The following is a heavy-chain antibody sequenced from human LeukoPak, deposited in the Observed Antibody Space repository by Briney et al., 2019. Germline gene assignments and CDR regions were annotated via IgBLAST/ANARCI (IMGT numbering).Heavy chain of an antibody. Sequence: TSETLSLTCTVSGGSISSYYWSWIRQPPGKGLEWIGYIYYSGSTNYNPSLKSRVTISVDTSKNQFSLKLSSVTAADTAVYYCARAGRFLESWFDPWGQGTLVTVSS. CDR2: IYYSGST. D-gene: IGHD3-3*01. CDR1: GGSISSYY. V-gene: IGHV4-59*01. CDR3: ARAGRFLESWFDP. J-gene: IGHJ5*02.